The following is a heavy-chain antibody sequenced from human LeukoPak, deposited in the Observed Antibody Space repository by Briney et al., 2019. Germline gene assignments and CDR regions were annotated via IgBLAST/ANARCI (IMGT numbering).Heavy chain of an antibody. J-gene: IGHJ4*02. V-gene: IGHV3-33*01. CDR2: IWYDGSNK. D-gene: IGHD3-3*01. CDR1: GFTFSSYG. Sequence: PGGSLRLSCAASGFTFSSYGMHWVRQPPGKGLEWVAVIWYDGSNKYYADSVKGRFTISRDNSKNTLYLQMNSLRAEDTAVYYCASGSGYYIDYWGQGTLVTVSS. CDR3: ASGSGYYIDY.